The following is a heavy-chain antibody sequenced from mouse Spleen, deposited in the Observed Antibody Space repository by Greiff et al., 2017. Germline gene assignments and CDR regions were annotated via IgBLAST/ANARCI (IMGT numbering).Heavy chain of an antibody. Sequence: QVQLQQPGAELVKPGASVKLSCKASGYTFTSYWMHWVKQRPGQGLEWIGMIHPNSGSTNYNEKFKSKATLTVDKSSSTAYMQLSSLTSEDSAVYYCARSDGFILFAYWGQGTLVTVSA. D-gene: IGHD2-3*01. J-gene: IGHJ3*01. CDR1: GYTFTSYW. CDR2: IHPNSGST. CDR3: ARSDGFILFAY. V-gene: IGHV1-64*01.